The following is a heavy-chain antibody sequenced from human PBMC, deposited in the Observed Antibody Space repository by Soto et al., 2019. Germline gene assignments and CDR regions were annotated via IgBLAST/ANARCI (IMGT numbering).Heavy chain of an antibody. J-gene: IGHJ1*01. CDR3: ATLGYCSGGSCYSLKYFQH. CDR2: IYYSGST. CDR1: GCSISSGAYD. Sequence: SETMSLTCTVSGCSISSGAYDWSWIQQHPGKGLEWIGYIYYSGSTYYNPSLKSRVTTSVDTSKNQFSLKLSSVTAADTAVYYCATLGYCSGGSCYSLKYFQHWGQGTLVTVSS. D-gene: IGHD2-15*01. V-gene: IGHV4-31*03.